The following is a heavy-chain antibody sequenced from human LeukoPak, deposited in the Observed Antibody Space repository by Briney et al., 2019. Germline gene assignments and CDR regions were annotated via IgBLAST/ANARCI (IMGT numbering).Heavy chain of an antibody. D-gene: IGHD3-10*01. J-gene: IGHJ5*02. CDR3: ATCMVRGATNWFDP. V-gene: IGHV3-30*04. CDR2: ISNDGGQK. Sequence: GRSLRLSCAASGFTFSNYAMHWVRQAPGKGLEWVAVISNDGGQKYYANSMRGRFTISRDNSNNTLSLQMNSLRTEDTALYYCATCMVRGATNWFDPWGQGTLVTVSS. CDR1: GFTFSNYA.